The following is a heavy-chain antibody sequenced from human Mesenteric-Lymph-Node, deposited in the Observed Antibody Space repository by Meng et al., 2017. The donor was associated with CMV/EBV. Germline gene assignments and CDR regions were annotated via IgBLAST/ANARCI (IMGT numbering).Heavy chain of an antibody. CDR2: IYYSGST. CDR1: GGSISSSSYY. V-gene: IGHV4-39*07. J-gene: IGHJ4*02. D-gene: IGHD5-24*01. Sequence: ESLKISCTVSGGSISSSSYYWGWIRQPPGKGLEWIGSIYYSGSTYYNPSLKSRVTISVDTSKNQFSLKLSSVTAADTAVYYCATGGGWAGYNDYWGQGTLVTVSS. CDR3: ATGGGWAGYNDY.